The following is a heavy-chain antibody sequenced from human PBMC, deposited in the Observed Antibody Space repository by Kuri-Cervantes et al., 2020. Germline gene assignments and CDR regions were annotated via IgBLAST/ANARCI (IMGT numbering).Heavy chain of an antibody. V-gene: IGHV3-30*12. CDR3: ARDSLGGSDLDY. CDR2: ISYDGSNK. Sequence: GESLKISCAASGFTFSSYGMHWVRQAPGKGLEWVAVISYDGSNKYYADPVKGRFTISRDNSKNTLYLQMNSLRAEDTAVYYCARDSLGGSDLDYWGQGTLVTVSS. D-gene: IGHD3-10*01. CDR1: GFTFSSYG. J-gene: IGHJ4*02.